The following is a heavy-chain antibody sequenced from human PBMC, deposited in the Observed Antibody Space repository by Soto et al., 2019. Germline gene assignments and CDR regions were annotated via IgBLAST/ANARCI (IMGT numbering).Heavy chain of an antibody. CDR3: ARNLKEKVLWFGELSGVWFDP. D-gene: IGHD3-10*01. V-gene: IGHV1-18*01. CDR2: ISAYNGNT. Sequence: QVQLVQSGAEVKKPGASVKVSCKASGYTFTSYGISWVRQAPGQGLEWMGWISAYNGNTNYAQKLQGRVTMTTDTSASTAYMELRSLRSDDTAVYYCARNLKEKVLWFGELSGVWFDPWGQGTLVTVSS. J-gene: IGHJ5*02. CDR1: GYTFTSYG.